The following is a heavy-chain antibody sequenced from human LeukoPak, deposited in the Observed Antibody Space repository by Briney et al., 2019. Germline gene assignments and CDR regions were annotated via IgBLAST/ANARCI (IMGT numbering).Heavy chain of an antibody. J-gene: IGHJ4*02. D-gene: IGHD3-22*01. CDR2: IYYSGST. CDR1: GGSISSYY. Sequence: SETLSLTCTVSGGSISSYYWSWIRQPPGKGLEWIGYIYYSGSTNYNPSLKSRVTISVETSKNQFSLKLSSVTAADTAVYYCARVGVGITMIVVDEYYFDYWGQGTLVIVSS. V-gene: IGHV4-59*01. CDR3: ARVGVGITMIVVDEYYFDY.